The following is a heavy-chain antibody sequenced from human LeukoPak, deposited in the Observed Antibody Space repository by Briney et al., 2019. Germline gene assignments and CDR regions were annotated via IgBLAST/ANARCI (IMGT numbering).Heavy chain of an antibody. V-gene: IGHV4-4*07. D-gene: IGHD2-2*01. Sequence: PSETLSLTCTVSGGFISSYYWSWIRQPAGKGLEWIGRIYTSGSTNYNPSLKSRVTMSVDTSKNQFSLKLSSVTAADTAVYYCARDANCSSTSCYYYFDYWGQGTLVTVSS. CDR3: ARDANCSSTSCYYYFDY. CDR1: GGFISSYY. CDR2: IYTSGST. J-gene: IGHJ4*02.